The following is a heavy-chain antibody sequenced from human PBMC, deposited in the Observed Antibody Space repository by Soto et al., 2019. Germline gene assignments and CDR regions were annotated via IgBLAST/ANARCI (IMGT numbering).Heavy chain of an antibody. CDR3: ARHPVSAFRGREDY. V-gene: IGHV5-10-1*01. J-gene: IGHJ4*02. CDR1: GYIFGKYW. D-gene: IGHD3-3*01. CDR2: IDPSDSYT. Sequence: GESLKISCEGSGYIFGKYWISWVRQMPGKGLEWMGRIDPSDSYTNYSPTFQGTVSISVDTSTSTAYLQWGSLKASDTAMYYWARHPVSAFRGREDYWGQGTLVTVSS.